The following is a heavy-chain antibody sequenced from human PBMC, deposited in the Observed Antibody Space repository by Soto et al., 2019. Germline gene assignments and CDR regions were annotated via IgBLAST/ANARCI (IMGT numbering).Heavy chain of an antibody. CDR3: AKDAGGPPGH. CDR2: ISYDGSYK. V-gene: IGHV3-30*18. CDR1: GFRFSGYG. J-gene: IGHJ4*02. Sequence: SLRLSCAASGFRFSGYGMHWVRQAPGKGLEWMAVISYDGSYKYSADSVKGRFTISRDNSGNALYLQMNSLRAEDTAIYYCAKDAGGPPGHWGQGTLVTVSS. D-gene: IGHD6-25*01.